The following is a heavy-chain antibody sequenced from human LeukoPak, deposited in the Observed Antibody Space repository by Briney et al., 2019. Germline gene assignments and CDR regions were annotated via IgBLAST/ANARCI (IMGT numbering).Heavy chain of an antibody. CDR3: ARDSRYSSGWYPGKLGGPDY. CDR1: GFTFSSYA. V-gene: IGHV3-30*04. Sequence: GGSLRLSCAASGFTFSSYAMHWVRQAPGKGLEWVAVISYGGSNKYYADSVKGRFTISRDNSKNTLYLQMNSLRAEDTAVYYCARDSRYSSGWYPGKLGGPDYWGQGTLVTVSS. J-gene: IGHJ4*02. CDR2: ISYGGSNK. D-gene: IGHD6-19*01.